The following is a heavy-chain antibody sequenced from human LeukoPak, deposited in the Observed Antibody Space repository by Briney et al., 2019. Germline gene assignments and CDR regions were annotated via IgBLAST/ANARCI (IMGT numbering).Heavy chain of an antibody. Sequence: SQTLSLTCAVSGGSISSGGYSWSWIRQPPGNGLEWIGYIYHSGSTYYNPSLKSRVTISVDRSKNQFSLKLSSVTAADTAVYYCARHGDYGDYVDYWGQGTLVTVSS. D-gene: IGHD4-17*01. CDR2: IYHSGST. V-gene: IGHV4-30-2*01. J-gene: IGHJ4*02. CDR1: GGSISSGGYS. CDR3: ARHGDYGDYVDY.